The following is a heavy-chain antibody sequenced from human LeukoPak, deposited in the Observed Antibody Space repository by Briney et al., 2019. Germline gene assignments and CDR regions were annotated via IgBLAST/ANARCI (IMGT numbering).Heavy chain of an antibody. CDR3: ARRLTQYDCFDP. CDR1: GDSVSSSSVT. D-gene: IGHD2-2*01. Sequence: SQTLSLTCAISGDSVSSSSVTWNWIRQSPSRGLEWLGRTYYRSTWYNDYAVPVRGRITVNPDTSKNQFSLHLNSVTPEDTAVYYCARRLTQYDCFDPWGQGILVTVSS. CDR2: TYYRSTWYN. V-gene: IGHV6-1*01. J-gene: IGHJ5*02.